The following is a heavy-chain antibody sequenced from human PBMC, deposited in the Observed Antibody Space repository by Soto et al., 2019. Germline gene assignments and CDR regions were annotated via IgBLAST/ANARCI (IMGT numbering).Heavy chain of an antibody. V-gene: IGHV1-69*02. CDR2: IIPILGIA. CDR3: ARGYDSSGYPPSDYYGMDV. CDR1: GGTFSSYT. D-gene: IGHD3-22*01. Sequence: SVKVSCKASGGTFSSYTISWVRQAPGQGLEWMGRIIPILGIANFAQKFQGRVTITADKSTSTAYMELSSLRSEDTAVYYCARGYDSSGYPPSDYYGMDVWGQGTTVTVSS. J-gene: IGHJ6*02.